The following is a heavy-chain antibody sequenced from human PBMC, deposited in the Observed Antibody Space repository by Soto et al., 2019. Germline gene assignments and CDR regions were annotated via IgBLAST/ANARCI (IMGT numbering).Heavy chain of an antibody. V-gene: IGHV2-5*01. J-gene: IGHJ5*02. CDR3: VKSGSSGWYGWFDP. CDR2: IYWNDDK. Sequence: SGPTLVNPTQTLTLTCIFSGLSLRTSGVGVGWIRQPPGKALEWLGFIYWNDDKRYSPSLKSRLTITKDTSKNQVVLTMTNMDPVDTATYYCVKSGSSGWYGWFDPWGQGTLVTVSS. CDR1: GLSLRTSGVG. D-gene: IGHD6-19*01.